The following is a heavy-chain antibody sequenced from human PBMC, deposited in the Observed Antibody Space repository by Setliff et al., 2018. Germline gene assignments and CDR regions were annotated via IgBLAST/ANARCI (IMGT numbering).Heavy chain of an antibody. CDR1: GESFSNNY. V-gene: IGHV4-34*01. CDR3: ARGRMRGSCSGPSCTYDPFDI. J-gene: IGHJ3*02. Sequence: PSETLSLTCSVYGESFSNNYWSWIRQTPGKGLEWIGESNHGGSTTYHPSLKSRLTMSVDTSKNQFSLKLAAVTAADTAVYYCARGRMRGSCSGPSCTYDPFDIWGQGTPVTVSS. CDR2: SNHGGST. D-gene: IGHD2-2*01.